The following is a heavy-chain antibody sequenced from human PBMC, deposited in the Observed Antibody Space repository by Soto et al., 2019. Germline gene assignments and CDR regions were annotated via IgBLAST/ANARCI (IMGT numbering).Heavy chain of an antibody. J-gene: IGHJ4*02. CDR1: GGSISSSGYY. CDR3: AVPTARYYFDY. CDR2: IYYSGST. D-gene: IGHD4-4*01. V-gene: IGHV4-39*01. Sequence: SETLSLTCTASGGSISSSGYYWGWIRQPPGKGLEWIGSIYYSGSTYYNPSLKSRVTISVDTSKNQFSLKLSSVTAADTAVYYCAVPTARYYFDYWGQRTLVTVSS.